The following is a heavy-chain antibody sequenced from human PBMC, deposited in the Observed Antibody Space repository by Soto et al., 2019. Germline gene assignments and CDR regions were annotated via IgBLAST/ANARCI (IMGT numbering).Heavy chain of an antibody. CDR3: AKEIYIVTSISYDS. CDR1: GFTFSSYA. Sequence: PGGSLRLSCAASGFTFSSYAMSWVRQAPGKGLEWVSSISGTGGSIYYADSVKGRFTISRDKSKNTLFLQMNSLRAEDTAIYYCAKEIYIVTSISYDSWGRGALVTV. D-gene: IGHD5-12*01. J-gene: IGHJ4*02. V-gene: IGHV3-23*01. CDR2: ISGTGGSI.